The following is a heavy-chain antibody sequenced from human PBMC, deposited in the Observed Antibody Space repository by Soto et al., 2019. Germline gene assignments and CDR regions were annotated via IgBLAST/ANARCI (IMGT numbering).Heavy chain of an antibody. J-gene: IGHJ4*02. V-gene: IGHV1-69*12. CDR1: GGTFSSYA. Sequence: QVQLVQSGAEVKKPGSSVKVSCKASGGTFSSYAISWVRQAPGQGLEWMGGIIPIFGTANYAQKFQGRVTIPADESTSTAYMELSSLRSEDTAVYYCARTGYSSGWYPWGGLTFDYWGQGTLVTVSS. CDR3: ARTGYSSGWYPWGGLTFDY. CDR2: IIPIFGTA. D-gene: IGHD6-19*01.